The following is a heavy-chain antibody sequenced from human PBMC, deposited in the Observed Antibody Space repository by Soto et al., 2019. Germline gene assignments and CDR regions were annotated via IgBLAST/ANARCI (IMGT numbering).Heavy chain of an antibody. D-gene: IGHD3-22*01. CDR2: ISSSSSYI. Sequence: GGSLRLSCAASGFTFSIYSMNWVRQAPGKGLEWVSSISSSSSYIYYADSVKGRFTISRDNAKNSLYLQMNSLRAEDTAVYYCARDNSSGYYFDYWGQGTLVTVSS. V-gene: IGHV3-21*01. CDR1: GFTFSIYS. J-gene: IGHJ4*02. CDR3: ARDNSSGYYFDY.